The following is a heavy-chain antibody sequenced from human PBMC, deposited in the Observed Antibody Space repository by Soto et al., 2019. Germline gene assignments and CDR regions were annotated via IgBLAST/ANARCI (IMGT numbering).Heavy chain of an antibody. CDR1: GYTFTSYD. Sequence: ASVKVSCKASGYTFTSYDINWVRQATGQGLEWMGWMNPNSGNTGYAQKFQGRVTMTRNTSISTAYMELSSLRSEDTAVYYCARARRGKEWGSYRTPSYYYYYMDVWGKGTTVTVSS. V-gene: IGHV1-8*01. D-gene: IGHD3-16*02. J-gene: IGHJ6*03. CDR2: MNPNSGNT. CDR3: ARARRGKEWGSYRTPSYYYYYMDV.